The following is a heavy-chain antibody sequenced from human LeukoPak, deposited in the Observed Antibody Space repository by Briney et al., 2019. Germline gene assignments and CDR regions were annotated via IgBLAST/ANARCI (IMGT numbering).Heavy chain of an antibody. CDR2: INHSGRT. D-gene: IGHD5-24*01. CDR1: GGSFSGYY. J-gene: IGHJ4*02. V-gene: IGHV4-34*01. CDR3: ARGNSQRWLQFRY. Sequence: SETLSLTCAVYGGSFSGYYWSWIRQPPGKGLEWIGEINHSGRTNYNPSLKSRVTITVDTAKNQFSLKLSSVTAADTAVYYCARGNSQRWLQFRYWGQGTLVTVSS.